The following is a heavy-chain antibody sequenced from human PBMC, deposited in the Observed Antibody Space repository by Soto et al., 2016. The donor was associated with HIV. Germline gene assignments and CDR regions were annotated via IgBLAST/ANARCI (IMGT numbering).Heavy chain of an antibody. CDR1: GFTFDDYA. Sequence: EVQLVESGGGLVQPGRSLRLSCAASGFTFDDYAMHWVRQAPGKGLEWVSGISWNSGSIGYADSVKGRFTISRDNAKNSLYLQMNSLRAEDMALYYCAKDISSQPDAFDIWGQGTMVTVSS. CDR2: ISWNSGSI. V-gene: IGHV3-9*03. D-gene: IGHD3-16*02. CDR3: AKDISSQPDAFDI. J-gene: IGHJ3*02.